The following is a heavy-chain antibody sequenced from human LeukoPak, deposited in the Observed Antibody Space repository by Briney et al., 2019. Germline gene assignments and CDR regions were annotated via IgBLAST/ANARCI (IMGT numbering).Heavy chain of an antibody. D-gene: IGHD3-22*01. V-gene: IGHV3-11*04. CDR1: GFTFSDYY. CDR3: ARTIDYYHSSGYYLPDAFDI. Sequence: PGGSLRLSCAASGFTFSDYYMSWIRQAPGKGLEWVSYISSSGSTIYYADSVKGRFTISRDNAKNSLYLQMNSLRAEDTAVYYCARTIDYYHSSGYYLPDAFDIWGQGTMVTVSS. J-gene: IGHJ3*02. CDR2: ISSSGSTI.